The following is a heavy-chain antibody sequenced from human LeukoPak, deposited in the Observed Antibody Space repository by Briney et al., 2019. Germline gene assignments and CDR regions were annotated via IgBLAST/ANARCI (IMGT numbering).Heavy chain of an antibody. J-gene: IGHJ4*02. D-gene: IGHD2-21*02. Sequence: GRSLRLSCSASGFNFRDFVMYWVRQAPGKGLEYVSVISSKGGATYYADSVKGRFTISRDNSKNTLYLQMSSLTIEDTAVYYCVKGCGRDCVYYFDLWGQGSLVTVSS. CDR2: ISSKGGAT. V-gene: IGHV3-64D*06. CDR3: VKGCGRDCVYYFDL. CDR1: GFNFRDFV.